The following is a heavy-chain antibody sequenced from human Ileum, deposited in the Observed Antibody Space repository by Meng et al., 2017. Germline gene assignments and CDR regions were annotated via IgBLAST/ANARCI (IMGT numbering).Heavy chain of an antibody. CDR3: AGRRPYGDYPISNY. CDR2: MNPNSGNT. V-gene: IGHV1-8*01. J-gene: IGHJ4*02. CDR1: GYTLSSID. Sequence: DEVRSPGAPVRASCKTPGYTLSSIDINWVRQATGQGLEWMGWMNPNSGNTNYAQKFHGRVTMTRNTSISTAYLELSSLISEDTAIYYCAGRRPYGDYPISNYWGQGTLVTVSS. D-gene: IGHD4-17*01.